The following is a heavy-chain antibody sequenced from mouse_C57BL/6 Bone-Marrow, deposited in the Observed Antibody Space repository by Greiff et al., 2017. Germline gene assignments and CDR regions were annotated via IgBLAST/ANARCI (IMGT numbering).Heavy chain of an antibody. Sequence: QVQLQQPGAELVKPGASVMLSCKASGYTFTSYYMDWVKQRPGQGLEWIGGINPSNGDTTFNEKFKSKAILTVDKSSSTAYMQLSSLTSEDSAVFYCTRGGYGGFAYWGQGTLVTVSA. CDR1: GYTFTSYY. CDR2: INPSNGDT. CDR3: TRGGYGGFAY. D-gene: IGHD2-2*01. J-gene: IGHJ3*01. V-gene: IGHV1S81*02.